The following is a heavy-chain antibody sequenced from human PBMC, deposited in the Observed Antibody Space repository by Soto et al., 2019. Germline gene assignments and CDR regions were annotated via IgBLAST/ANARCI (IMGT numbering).Heavy chain of an antibody. J-gene: IGHJ6*02. D-gene: IGHD2-15*01. CDR2: INPSGGST. V-gene: IGHV1-46*01. Sequence: KECGFGKTCNYLHWVCQSPEQGLEWMGIINPSGGSTSYAQKFQGRVTMTRDTSTSTVYMELSSLRSEDTAVYYCARALVVVAAPAPNYYYYYGMDVWGQGTTVTVSS. CDR3: ARALVVVAAPAPNYYYYYGMDV. CDR1: GFGKTCNY.